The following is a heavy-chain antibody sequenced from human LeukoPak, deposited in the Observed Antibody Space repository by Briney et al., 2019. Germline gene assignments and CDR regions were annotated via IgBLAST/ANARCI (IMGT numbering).Heavy chain of an antibody. D-gene: IGHD2-21*02. CDR1: GGTFSSYA. Sequence: SVKVSCKASGGTFSSYAISWVRQAPGQGLEWMGGIIPIFGTTNYAQKFQGRVTITADESTSTAYMELSSLRSDDTAVYFCASFYCRNSDCYGGYYYMDVWGKGTTVTVSS. J-gene: IGHJ6*03. CDR3: ASFYCRNSDCYGGYYYMDV. V-gene: IGHV1-69*13. CDR2: IIPIFGTT.